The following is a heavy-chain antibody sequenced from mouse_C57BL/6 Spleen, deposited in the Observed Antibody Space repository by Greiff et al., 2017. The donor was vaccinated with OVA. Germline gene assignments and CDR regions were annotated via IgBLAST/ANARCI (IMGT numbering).Heavy chain of an antibody. V-gene: IGHV1-64*01. CDR1: GYTFTSYW. Sequence: QVQLKQPGAELVKPGASVKLSCKASGYTFTSYWMHWVKQRPGQGLEWIGMIHPNSGSTNYNEKFKSKATLTVDKSSSTAYMQLSSLTSEDSAVYYCARDSSGSFAYWGQGTLVTVSA. J-gene: IGHJ3*01. CDR2: IHPNSGST. CDR3: ARDSSGSFAY. D-gene: IGHD3-2*02.